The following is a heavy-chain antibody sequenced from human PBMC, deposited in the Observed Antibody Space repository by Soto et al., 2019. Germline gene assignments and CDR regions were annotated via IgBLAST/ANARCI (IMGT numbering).Heavy chain of an antibody. CDR3: AGAGHVGAARSCCHTF. CDR2: TFHTGAT. V-gene: IGHV4-30-4*01. Sequence: QVKLQESGPGLVKPSQTLSLTCAVSGDSISSGFYFWSWLRQTPGKGLEWLGYTFHTGATHLNTSLESRLSMSVDTSKIQFSMRLASVTAADTAVYYCAGAGHVGAARSCCHTFGGPGVLVTVSS. CDR1: GDSISSGFYF. D-gene: IGHD1-26*01. J-gene: IGHJ4*02.